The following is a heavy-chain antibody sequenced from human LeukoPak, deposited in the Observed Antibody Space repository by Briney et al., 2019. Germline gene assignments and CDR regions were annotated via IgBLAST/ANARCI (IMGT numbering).Heavy chain of an antibody. CDR3: ARDTPVVVPAAIRGGIYYYGMDV. D-gene: IGHD2-2*01. J-gene: IGHJ6*02. CDR2: IIPILGIA. V-gene: IGHV1-69*04. Sequence: SVKVSCKASGGTFSSYAINWVRQAPGQGLEWLGRIIPILGIANYAQKFQGRVTITADKSTSTAYMELRSLRSEDTAVYYCARDTPVVVPAAIRGGIYYYGMDVWGQGTTVTVSS. CDR1: GGTFSSYA.